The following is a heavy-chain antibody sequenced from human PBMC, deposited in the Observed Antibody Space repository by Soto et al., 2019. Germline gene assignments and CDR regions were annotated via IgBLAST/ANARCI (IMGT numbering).Heavy chain of an antibody. D-gene: IGHD3-10*01. CDR2: INGDGSDT. CDR1: GFTFSGSW. Sequence: EVQLVESGGGLVQPGGSLRLSCAASGFTFSGSWMHWVRQAPGKGRVWVSRINGDGSDTSYADFVKGRFTISRDDARNTLFLQMNALRAEDTAVYYCARGIFGSGTANDYWGQGTLVTVSS. J-gene: IGHJ4*02. CDR3: ARGIFGSGTANDY. V-gene: IGHV3-74*01.